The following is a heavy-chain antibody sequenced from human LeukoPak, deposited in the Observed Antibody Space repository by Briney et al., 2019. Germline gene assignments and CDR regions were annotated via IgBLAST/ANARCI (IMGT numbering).Heavy chain of an antibody. D-gene: IGHD1-26*01. Sequence: SETLSLTCTVSGGSISSSSYYWGWIRQPPGKGLEWIGSIYYSGSTYYNPSLKSRVTISVDTSKNQFSLKLSSVTAADTAVYYCASVSGSYYSFDYWGQGTLVTVSS. CDR3: ASVSGSYYSFDY. CDR1: GGSISSSSYY. J-gene: IGHJ4*02. V-gene: IGHV4-39*07. CDR2: IYYSGST.